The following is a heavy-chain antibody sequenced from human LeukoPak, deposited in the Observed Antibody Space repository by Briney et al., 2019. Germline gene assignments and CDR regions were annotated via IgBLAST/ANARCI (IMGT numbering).Heavy chain of an antibody. D-gene: IGHD3-22*01. CDR1: GGSFSGYY. Sequence: SGTQSLTCAVYGGSFSGYYWSWIRQPPGKGLEWIGEINHSGSTNYNPSLKSRVTISVDTSKNQFSLKLSSVTAADTAVYYCARPPRKYYYDSSGYYYNAWGQGTLVTVSS. CDR2: INHSGST. CDR3: ARPPRKYYYDSSGYYYNA. V-gene: IGHV4-34*01. J-gene: IGHJ5*02.